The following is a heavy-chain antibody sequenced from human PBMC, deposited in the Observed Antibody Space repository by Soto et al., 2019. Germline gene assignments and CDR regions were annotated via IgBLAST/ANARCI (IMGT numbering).Heavy chain of an antibody. Sequence: EVQLVESGGGLVQPGGSLRLSCAASGFTFSSYDMHWVRQATGKGLEWVSAIGTAGDTYYPGSVKGRFTISRENAKNSLYLQMNSLRAGDTAVYYCARQGSDYAPAGYGMDVWGQGTTVTVSS. V-gene: IGHV3-13*01. CDR3: ARQGSDYAPAGYGMDV. D-gene: IGHD4-17*01. CDR2: IGTAGDT. J-gene: IGHJ6*02. CDR1: GFTFSSYD.